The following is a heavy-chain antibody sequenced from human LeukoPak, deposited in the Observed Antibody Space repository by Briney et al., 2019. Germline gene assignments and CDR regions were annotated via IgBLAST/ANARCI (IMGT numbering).Heavy chain of an antibody. CDR2: ISSSGSTI. CDR3: ARADYDSSGYFDY. J-gene: IGHJ4*02. D-gene: IGHD3-22*01. CDR1: GFTFSDYY. V-gene: IGHV3-11*04. Sequence: PGGSLRLSCAASGFTFSDYYMSWIRQAPGKGLEWVSYISSSGSTIYYAGSVKGRFTISRDNAKNSLYLQMDSLRAEDTAVYYCARADYDSSGYFDYWGQGTLVTVSS.